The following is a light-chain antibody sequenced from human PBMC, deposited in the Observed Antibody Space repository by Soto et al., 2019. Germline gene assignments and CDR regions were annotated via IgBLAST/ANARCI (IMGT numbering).Light chain of an antibody. J-gene: IGKJ5*01. CDR1: PNIGSN. Sequence: EMLMTQSPATLSVSPGERATLSCRASPNIGSNLAWYQQKPGQAPSLLIYRASTRAPGVPARFSGSGSGTEFTLAISSLQSEDFGVYYCQRQNGWPITFGQGTRLEIK. CDR2: RAS. V-gene: IGKV3-15*01. CDR3: QRQNGWPIT.